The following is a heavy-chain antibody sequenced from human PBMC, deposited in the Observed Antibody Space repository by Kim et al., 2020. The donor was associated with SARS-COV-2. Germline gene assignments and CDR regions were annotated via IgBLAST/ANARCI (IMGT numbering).Heavy chain of an antibody. CDR1: GFTFSSYS. CDR3: ARATRNWNDHTQTV. V-gene: IGHV3-21*01. D-gene: IGHD1-1*01. Sequence: GGSLRLSCAASGFTFSSYSMNWVRQAPGKGLEWVSSISSSSSYIYYADSVKGRFTISRDNAKNSLYLQMNSLRAEDTAVYYCARATRNWNDHTQTVWGQGTLVTVSS. CDR2: ISSSSSYI. J-gene: IGHJ4*02.